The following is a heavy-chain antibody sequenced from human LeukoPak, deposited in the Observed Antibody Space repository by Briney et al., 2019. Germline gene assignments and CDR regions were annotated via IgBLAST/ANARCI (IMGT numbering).Heavy chain of an antibody. CDR2: INHSGST. CDR3: ARAVGTAMVPFDY. D-gene: IGHD5-18*01. V-gene: IGHV4-34*01. Sequence: SETLSLTCAVYGGSFSGYYWSWIRQPPGKGLEWIGEINHSGSTNYNPSLKSRVTISVDTSKNQFSLKLSSVTAADTAVYYCARAVGTAMVPFDYWGQGTLVTVSS. CDR1: GGSFSGYY. J-gene: IGHJ4*02.